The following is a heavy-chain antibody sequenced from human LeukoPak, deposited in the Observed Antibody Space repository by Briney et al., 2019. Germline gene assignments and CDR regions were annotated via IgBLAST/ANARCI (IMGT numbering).Heavy chain of an antibody. J-gene: IGHJ4*02. CDR1: GYTLTELS. CDR3: ATFIRRDGYNYFDY. D-gene: IGHD5-24*01. Sequence: ASVKVSCKVSGYTLTELSMHWVRQAPGKGLEWMGGFDPEDGETIYAQKFQGRVTMTEDTSTDTAYMELSSLRSEDTAVYHCATFIRRDGYNYFDYWGQGTLVAVSS. CDR2: FDPEDGET. V-gene: IGHV1-24*01.